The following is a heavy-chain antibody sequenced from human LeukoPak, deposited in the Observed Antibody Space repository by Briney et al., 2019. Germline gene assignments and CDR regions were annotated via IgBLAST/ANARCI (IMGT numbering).Heavy chain of an antibody. CDR2: ISYGGST. J-gene: IGHJ6*02. CDR1: GGSISSNSNY. V-gene: IGHV4-39*07. CDR3: AREHWLSDYYYGMDV. Sequence: PSETLSLTCTVSGGSISSNSNYWAWIRQPPGRGLEWIGSISYGGSTYYSPSLESRVTISVDTSKNQFSLRLSSVTAADTAVYYCAREHWLSDYYYGMDVWGQGTTVTVSS. D-gene: IGHD3-9*01.